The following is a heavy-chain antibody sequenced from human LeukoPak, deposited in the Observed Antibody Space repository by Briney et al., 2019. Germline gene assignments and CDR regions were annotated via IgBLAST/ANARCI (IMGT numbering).Heavy chain of an antibody. V-gene: IGHV4-59*12. Sequence: PSETLSLTCTVSGGFISSYYWSWIRQPPGKGLEWIGYIYYSGSTNYNPSLKSRVSISVDTSKNQFSLKLSSVTAADAAVYYCARRSYNSPFRYWGQGTLVTVSS. CDR1: GGFISSYY. J-gene: IGHJ4*02. CDR3: ARRSYNSPFRY. D-gene: IGHD1-26*01. CDR2: IYYSGST.